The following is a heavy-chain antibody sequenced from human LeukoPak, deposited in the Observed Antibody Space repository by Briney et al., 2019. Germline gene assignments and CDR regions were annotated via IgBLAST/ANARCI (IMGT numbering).Heavy chain of an antibody. CDR2: ISGSGGST. Sequence: PGGSLRLSCAASGFTFSSFAMSWVRQAPGKGLEWVSGISGSGGSTYYADSVKGRFTISRDNSKNTLYLQMNSLRVEDTAVYYCAKHRDNGDSSGYHDFDFWGRGTLVTVSS. CDR1: GFTFSSFA. V-gene: IGHV3-23*01. CDR3: AKHRDNGDSSGYHDFDF. J-gene: IGHJ4*02. D-gene: IGHD3-22*01.